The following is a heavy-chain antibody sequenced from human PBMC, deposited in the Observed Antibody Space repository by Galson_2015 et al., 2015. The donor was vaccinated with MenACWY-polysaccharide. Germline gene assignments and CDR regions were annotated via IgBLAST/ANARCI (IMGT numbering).Heavy chain of an antibody. CDR1: GGSISSGGYS. Sequence: TLSLTCAVSGGSISSGGYSWSWIRQPPGKGLEWIGYIYHSGSTYYNPSLKSRVTISVDRSKNQFSLKLSSVTAADTAVYYCARVMGYYYYYGMDVWGQGTTVTVSS. CDR3: ARVMGYYYYYGMDV. J-gene: IGHJ6*02. V-gene: IGHV4-30-2*01. CDR2: IYHSGST. D-gene: IGHD3-10*01.